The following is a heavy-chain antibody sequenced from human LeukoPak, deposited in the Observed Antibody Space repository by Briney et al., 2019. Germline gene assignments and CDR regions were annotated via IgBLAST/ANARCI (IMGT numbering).Heavy chain of an antibody. J-gene: IGHJ4*02. CDR2: ISSSGSTI. CDR1: GFTLSSYE. V-gene: IGHV3-48*03. CDR3: ARYPSGGYYFDY. D-gene: IGHD2-8*02. Sequence: GGSLRLACAASGFTLSSYEMNWVRQAPGKGLEWVSYISSSGSTIYYADSVKGRFTISRDNAKNSLYRQVNSLCAEDTAVYYCARYPSGGYYFDYGGQGTLVTVS.